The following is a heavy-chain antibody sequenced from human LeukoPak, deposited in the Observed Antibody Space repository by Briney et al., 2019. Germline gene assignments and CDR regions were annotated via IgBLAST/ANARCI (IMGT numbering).Heavy chain of an antibody. D-gene: IGHD3-22*01. CDR3: ARGDYYDAPWFDP. Sequence: LSLTCTVSGGSISSYYWSWIRQAPGKGLEWVSYISSSGSTIYYADSVKGRFTISRDNAKNSLYLQMNSLRAEDTAVYYCARGDYYDAPWFDPWGQGTLVTVSS. CDR1: GGSISSYY. CDR2: ISSSGSTI. J-gene: IGHJ5*02. V-gene: IGHV3-11*01.